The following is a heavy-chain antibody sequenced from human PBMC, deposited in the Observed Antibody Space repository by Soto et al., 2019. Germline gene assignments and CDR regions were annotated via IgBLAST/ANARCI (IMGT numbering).Heavy chain of an antibody. D-gene: IGHD3-9*01. J-gene: IGHJ4*02. CDR2: ISGSGGST. CDR1: GFTFSSYA. V-gene: IGHV3-23*01. CDR3: AKFLKVAYYDILTGYYFDY. Sequence: GGSLRLSCAASGFTFSSYAMSWVRQAPGKGLEWVSAISGSGGSTYYADSVKGRFTISRDNSKNTLYLQMNSLRAEDTAVYYCAKFLKVAYYDILTGYYFDYWGQGTLVTVSS.